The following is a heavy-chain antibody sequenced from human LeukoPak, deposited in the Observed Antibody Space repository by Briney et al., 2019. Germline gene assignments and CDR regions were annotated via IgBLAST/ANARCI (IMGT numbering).Heavy chain of an antibody. V-gene: IGHV4-59*01. CDR1: GGSISSYY. J-gene: IGHJ6*04. D-gene: IGHD3-10*01. CDR3: ARSYYYGSGSYGMDV. Sequence: SETLSLTCTVSGGSISSYYWSWIRQPPGKGLEWIGYIYYSGSTNYNPSLKSRVTISVDTSKNQFSLKLSSVTAADTAVYYCARSYYYGSGSYGMDVWGKGTTVTVSS. CDR2: IYYSGST.